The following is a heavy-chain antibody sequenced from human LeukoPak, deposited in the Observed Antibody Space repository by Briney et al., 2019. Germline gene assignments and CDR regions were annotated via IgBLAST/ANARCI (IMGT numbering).Heavy chain of an antibody. V-gene: IGHV4-59*01. CDR1: GGSISSYY. CDR3: ARGLAGDY. CDR2: IYYSGSA. D-gene: IGHD3-22*01. J-gene: IGHJ4*02. Sequence: SETLSLTCTVSGGSISSYYWSWIRQPPGKGLEWIGYIYYSGSANYNPSLKSRVTISVDTSKNQFSLKLSSVTAADTAVYYCARGLAGDYWGQGTLVTVSS.